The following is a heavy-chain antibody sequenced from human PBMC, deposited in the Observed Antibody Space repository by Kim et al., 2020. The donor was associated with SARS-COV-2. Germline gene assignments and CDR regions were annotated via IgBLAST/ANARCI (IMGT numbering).Heavy chain of an antibody. D-gene: IGHD3-10*01. CDR2: ISSSGSTI. V-gene: IGHV3-48*03. CDR3: ARDQHGSTEYYYYGMDV. Sequence: GGSLRLSCAASGFTFSSYEMNWVRQAPGTGLEWVSYISSSGSTIYYADSVKGRFTISRDNAKNSLYLQMNSLRAEDTAVYYCARDQHGSTEYYYYGMDVWGQGTTVTVSS. J-gene: IGHJ6*02. CDR1: GFTFSSYE.